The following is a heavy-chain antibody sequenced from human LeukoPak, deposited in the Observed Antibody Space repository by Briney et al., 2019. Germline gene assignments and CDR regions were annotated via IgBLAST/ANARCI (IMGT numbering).Heavy chain of an antibody. CDR2: ITVYNGKT. Sequence: RVASVKVSCKASGGTFISYFISWVRQAPGQGLEWLGWITVYNGKTKYAQTFQGRVTMTTDTMTTDPSTGAAYMELRSLGSDDTAVYYRERERYSGSPPPSDLLYYYFGMDVWGQGTTVTVSS. V-gene: IGHV1-18*01. J-gene: IGHJ6*02. CDR1: GGTFISYF. CDR3: ERERYSGSPPPSDLLYYYFGMDV. D-gene: IGHD1-26*01.